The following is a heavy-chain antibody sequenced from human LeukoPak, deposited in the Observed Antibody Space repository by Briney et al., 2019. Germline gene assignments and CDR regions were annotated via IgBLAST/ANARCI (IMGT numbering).Heavy chain of an antibody. CDR1: GYTFTGYY. V-gene: IGHV1-2*04. J-gene: IGHJ5*02. CDR3: ARAYYDILTGLYNWFDP. CDR2: INPNSGGT. D-gene: IGHD3-9*01. Sequence: ASVKVSCKASGYTFTGYYMHWVRQAPGQGPEWMGWINPNSGGTNYAQKFQGWVTMTRDTSISTAYMELSRLRSDDTAVYYCARAYYDILTGLYNWFDPWGQGTLVTVSS.